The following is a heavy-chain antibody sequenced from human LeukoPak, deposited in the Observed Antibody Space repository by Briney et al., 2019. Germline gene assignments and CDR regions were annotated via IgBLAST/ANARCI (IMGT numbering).Heavy chain of an antibody. CDR1: GGSVSSGDSY. D-gene: IGHD4-17*01. CDR2: IHYSGNF. J-gene: IGHJ5*01. CDR3: AREERLRGTDWFPS. V-gene: IGHV4-31*03. Sequence: PSETLSLTCTVSGGSVSSGDSYWNWIRQHPGKGLEWIGYIHYSGNFDYNPSLESRVTISVDTSNNQFSMRLASVTAADTAVYYCAREERLRGTDWFPSWGQGTLVTVSS.